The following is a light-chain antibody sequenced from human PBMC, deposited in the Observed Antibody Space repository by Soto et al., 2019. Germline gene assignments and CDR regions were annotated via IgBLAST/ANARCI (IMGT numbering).Light chain of an antibody. Sequence: LTQSPSFLSASVGDRVTITCRASQGVSSNVAWYQLKPGKAPNLLIYTASTLQSGVPSRFSGSGSGTEFTLTISSLQPEDSATYDCQQANSYPLTFGGGTKVEIK. J-gene: IGKJ4*01. CDR2: TAS. CDR3: QQANSYPLT. CDR1: QGVSSN. V-gene: IGKV1-9*01.